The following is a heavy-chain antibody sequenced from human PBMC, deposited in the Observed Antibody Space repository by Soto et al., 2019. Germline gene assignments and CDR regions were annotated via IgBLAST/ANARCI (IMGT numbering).Heavy chain of an antibody. Sequence: SETLSLICTVSGGSISSSSYYWGWIRQPPGKGLEWIGSIYYSGSTYYNPSLKSRVTISVDTSKNQFSLKLSSVTAADTAVYYCARHLSAAADYWGQGTLVTVSS. CDR1: GGSISSSSYY. J-gene: IGHJ4*02. D-gene: IGHD6-13*01. CDR2: IYYSGST. CDR3: ARHLSAAADY. V-gene: IGHV4-39*01.